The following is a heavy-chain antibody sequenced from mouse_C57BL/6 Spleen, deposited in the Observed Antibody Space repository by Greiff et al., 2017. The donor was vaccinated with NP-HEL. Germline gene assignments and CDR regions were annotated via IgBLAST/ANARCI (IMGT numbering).Heavy chain of an antibody. J-gene: IGHJ4*01. V-gene: IGHV1-54*01. CDR1: GYAFTNYL. CDR3: ARPSYDSYAMDY. CDR2: INPGSGGT. Sequence: VQLQQSGAELVRPGTSVKVSCKASGYAFTNYLIEWVKQRPGQGLEWIGVINPGSGGTNYNEKFKGKATLTADKSSSTAYMQLSSLTSEDSAVYFCARPSYDSYAMDYWGQGTSVTVSA.